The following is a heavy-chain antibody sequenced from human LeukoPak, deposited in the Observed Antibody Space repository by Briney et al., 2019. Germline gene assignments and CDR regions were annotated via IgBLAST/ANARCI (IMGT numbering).Heavy chain of an antibody. D-gene: IGHD2-2*02. J-gene: IGHJ4*02. CDR1: GYTFTSYG. CDR3: ARDLITDIVVVPAAITPDY. CDR2: ISAYNGNT. V-gene: IGHV1-18*01. Sequence: ASVKVSCKASGYTFTSYGISWVRQAPGQGLEWMGWISAYNGNTNYAQKLQGRVTMTTDTSTSTAYMELRSLRSDDTAVYYCARDLITDIVVVPAAITPDYWGQGTLVTVSS.